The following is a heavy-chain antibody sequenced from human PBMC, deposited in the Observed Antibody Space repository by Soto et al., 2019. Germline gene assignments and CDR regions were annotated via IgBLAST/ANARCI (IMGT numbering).Heavy chain of an antibody. Sequence: LRLSCAASGFTFSSYGMHWVRQAPGKGLEWVAVIWYDGSNKYYADSVKGRFTISRDNSKNTLYLQMNSLRAEDTAVYYCARAPYSSSPRYYYYRMDVWGQGTTVTVSS. D-gene: IGHD6-6*01. CDR1: GFTFSSYG. CDR3: ARAPYSSSPRYYYYRMDV. CDR2: IWYDGSNK. J-gene: IGHJ6*02. V-gene: IGHV3-33*01.